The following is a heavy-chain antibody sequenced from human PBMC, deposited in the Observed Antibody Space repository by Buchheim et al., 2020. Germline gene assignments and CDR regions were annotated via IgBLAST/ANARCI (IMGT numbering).Heavy chain of an antibody. CDR1: GGSISSYY. CDR3: ARAPGYYYDSSGYRFDP. Sequence: QVQLQESGPGLVKPSETLSLTCTVSGGSISSYYWSWIRQPPGKGLEWIGYIYYSGSTNYNPSLKSRVTISVDTSKKQFSLKLSSVTAADTAVYYCARAPGYYYDSSGYRFDPWGQGTL. V-gene: IGHV4-59*12. D-gene: IGHD3-22*01. CDR2: IYYSGST. J-gene: IGHJ5*02.